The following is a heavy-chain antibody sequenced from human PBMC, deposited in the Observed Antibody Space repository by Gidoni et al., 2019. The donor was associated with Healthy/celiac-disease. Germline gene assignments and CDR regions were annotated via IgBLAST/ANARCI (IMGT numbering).Heavy chain of an antibody. D-gene: IGHD1-26*01. CDR3: AREDSGSHDY. CDR2: IIPIFGTA. Sequence: QVQLVQSGAEVKKPGSSVKVSCKASGGTFSSYAISGVRPAPGQGLDWMGGIIPIFGTATYAQQFQCRVTITADESTSTAYMELSSLRSEDTAVYYCAREDSGSHDYWGQGTLVTVSS. CDR1: GGTFSSYA. V-gene: IGHV1-69*01. J-gene: IGHJ4*02.